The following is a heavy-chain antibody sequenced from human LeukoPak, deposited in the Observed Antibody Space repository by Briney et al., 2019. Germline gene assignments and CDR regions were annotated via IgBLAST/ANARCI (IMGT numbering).Heavy chain of an antibody. CDR2: IESDERNK. Sequence: GGSLRLSCTASGFTFSSYGIHWVRQAPGKGLEWVAFIESDERNKHYADSVKGRFTISRDNSKNTLYLQMNSLRAEDTAVYYCAIDIVVVPAAQQKHYYYYMDVWGKGTTVTVSS. CDR1: GFTFSSYG. V-gene: IGHV3-30*02. D-gene: IGHD2-2*01. CDR3: AIDIVVVPAAQQKHYYYYMDV. J-gene: IGHJ6*03.